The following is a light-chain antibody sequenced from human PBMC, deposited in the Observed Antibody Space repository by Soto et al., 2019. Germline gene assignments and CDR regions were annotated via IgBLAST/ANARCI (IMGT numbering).Light chain of an antibody. CDR1: QDISSW. CDR2: AAS. CDR3: QQGYSFAFT. V-gene: IGKV1-12*01. Sequence: DIQMTQSPSSVSASVGDRVTINCRASQDISSWLAWYQQKTGKAPKLLIYAASNLQSGVPSRFSGSVSGTDFTLTISSLQPEDFATYFCQQGYSFAFTFGPGTKV. J-gene: IGKJ3*01.